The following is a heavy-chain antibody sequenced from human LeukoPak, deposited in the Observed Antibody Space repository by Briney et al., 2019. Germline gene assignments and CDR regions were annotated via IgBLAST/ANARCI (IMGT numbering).Heavy chain of an antibody. CDR1: GYTFTSYA. V-gene: IGHV1-3*01. Sequence: ASVKVSCKASGYTFTSYAMHWVRQAPGQRLEWMGWINAGNGNTEYSQKFQGRVTITRDTSASTAYMELSSLRPEDTAVYYCAGDYPYYDILTGYYGPLDYWGQGTLVTVSS. J-gene: IGHJ4*02. CDR2: INAGNGNT. D-gene: IGHD3-9*01. CDR3: AGDYPYYDILTGYYGPLDY.